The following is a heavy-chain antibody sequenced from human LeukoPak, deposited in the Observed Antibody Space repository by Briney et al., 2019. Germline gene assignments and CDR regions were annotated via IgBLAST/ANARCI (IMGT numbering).Heavy chain of an antibody. J-gene: IGHJ4*02. CDR3: VRDLDY. CDR1: GGSISAYY. Sequence: KSSETLSLTCTVSGGSISAYYWSWIRQPAGKGPEWIGRIYTGGTIYNPSLQSRVAISVDKSKNQISLRLNSVTAADTAIYYCVRDLDYRGQGTLVTVSS. CDR2: IYTGGT. V-gene: IGHV4-4*07.